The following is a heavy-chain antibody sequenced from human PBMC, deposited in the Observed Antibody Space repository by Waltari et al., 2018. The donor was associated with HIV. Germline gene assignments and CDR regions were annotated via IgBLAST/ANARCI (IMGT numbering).Heavy chain of an antibody. Sequence: EVELVESGGGLVQPGGSVRLSCAASRFNFSNYWIYWVRQVPGKGVVLVSRVKCDASSTDYADSVRGRFTISRDNAKNTVFLQMDSLRAEDTAVYYCTRAVFWSTFFSDNFFDYWGQGTPLTVSS. V-gene: IGHV3-74*01. CDR2: VKCDASST. J-gene: IGHJ4*02. CDR3: TRAVFWSTFFSDNFFDY. D-gene: IGHD3-3*01. CDR1: RFNFSNYW.